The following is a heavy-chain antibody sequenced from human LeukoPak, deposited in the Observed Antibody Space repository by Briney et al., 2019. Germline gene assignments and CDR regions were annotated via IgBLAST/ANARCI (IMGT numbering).Heavy chain of an antibody. CDR1: GYTFTSYG. CDR2: IIPIFGTA. J-gene: IGHJ4*02. Sequence: SVTVSCTASGYTFTSYGISWVRRAPGQGLEWMGGIIPIFGTANYAQKFQGRVTITADESTSTAYMELSSLRSEDTAVYYCARTLYQTPHTAYFDYWGQGTLVTVSS. CDR3: ARTLYQTPHTAYFDY. D-gene: IGHD2-15*01. V-gene: IGHV1-69*13.